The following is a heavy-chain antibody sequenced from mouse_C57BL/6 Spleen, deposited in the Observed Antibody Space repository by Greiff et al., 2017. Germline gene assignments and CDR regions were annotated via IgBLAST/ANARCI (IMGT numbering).Heavy chain of an antibody. CDR2: IHTNSGST. D-gene: IGHD1-1*01. CDR3: ASITTVVDGFAY. CDR1: GYTFTSYW. V-gene: IGHV1-64*01. J-gene: IGHJ3*01. Sequence: QVQLQQPGAELVQPGASVKLSCKASGYTFTSYWMHWVQQRPGQGLEWIGMIHTNSGSTHYNEKFKSKATLTVDKSSSTAYMQHSIQTSEDSAVYCWASITTVVDGFAYWGQGTLVTVSA.